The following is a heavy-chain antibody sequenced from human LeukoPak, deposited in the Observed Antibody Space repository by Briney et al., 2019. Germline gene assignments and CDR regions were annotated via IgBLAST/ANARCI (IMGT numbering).Heavy chain of an antibody. V-gene: IGHV4-34*01. CDR3: ARGLRLRWFQF. D-gene: IGHD4-23*01. Sequence: SETLSLTCAVYGGSFSGYYWSWIRQPPGKGLEWIGEINHSGSTNYNPSLKSRVTISVDTSKNQFSLKLSSVTAADTAVYYCARGLRLRWFQFGGQGTLVTVSS. J-gene: IGHJ4*02. CDR2: INHSGST. CDR1: GGSFSGYY.